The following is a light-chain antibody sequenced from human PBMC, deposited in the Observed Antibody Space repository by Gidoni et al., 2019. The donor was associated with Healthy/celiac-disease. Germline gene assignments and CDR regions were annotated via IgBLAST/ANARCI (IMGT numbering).Light chain of an antibody. CDR1: QSISSY. V-gene: IGKV1-39*01. Sequence: IQMTQSPSSLSASVGDRVTSTCRASQSISSYLNWYQQKPAKAPKLLIYAASSLQSGVQSRFSGSGSGTDFTLTISRLQPEDFATYYCQHGYSTLLTFGPGTKVDIK. CDR2: AAS. CDR3: QHGYSTLLT. J-gene: IGKJ3*01.